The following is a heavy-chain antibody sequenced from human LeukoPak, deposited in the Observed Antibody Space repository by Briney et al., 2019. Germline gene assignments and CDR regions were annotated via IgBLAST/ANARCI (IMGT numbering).Heavy chain of an antibody. CDR3: ASARNEGGDY. J-gene: IGHJ4*02. D-gene: IGHD1-1*01. CDR2: ISYDGSNK. Sequence: PGGSLRLSCAASGFTFSSYAMHWVRQAPGKGLEWVAVISYDGSNKYYADSVKGRFTISRDNSKNTLYLQMNSLRAEDTAVYYCASARNEGGDYWGQGTLVTVSS. V-gene: IGHV3-30-3*01. CDR1: GFTFSSYA.